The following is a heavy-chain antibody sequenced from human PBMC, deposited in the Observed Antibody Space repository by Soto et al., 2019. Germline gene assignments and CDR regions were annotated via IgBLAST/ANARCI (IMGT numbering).Heavy chain of an antibody. CDR3: ARGGGPFMNSVTNPFDY. J-gene: IGHJ4*02. Sequence: GGSLRLSCAASGFTFSSYGMHWVRQAPGKGLEWVAVIWYDGSNKYYADSVKGRFTISRDNSKNTLYLQMNSLRAEDTAVYYCARGGGPFMNSVTNPFDYWGRGPLVTVSS. D-gene: IGHD4-17*01. CDR2: IWYDGSNK. CDR1: GFTFSSYG. V-gene: IGHV3-33*01.